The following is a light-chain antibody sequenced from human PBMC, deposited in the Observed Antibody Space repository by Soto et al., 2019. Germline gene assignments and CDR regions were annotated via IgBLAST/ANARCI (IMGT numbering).Light chain of an antibody. CDR3: HQYYDNRALT. CDR1: QSVVFASSDRNY. J-gene: IGKJ4*02. CDR2: WAS. V-gene: IGKV4-1*01. Sequence: DIVMTQSPDSLAVSLGERATINCRSSQSVVFASSDRNYLAWYQQRPGQPPKLLVSWASKRESGVPDRFSGSGSGTEFTLTISSLQAEDVAVYYCHQYYDNRALTFGGGTKVDIX.